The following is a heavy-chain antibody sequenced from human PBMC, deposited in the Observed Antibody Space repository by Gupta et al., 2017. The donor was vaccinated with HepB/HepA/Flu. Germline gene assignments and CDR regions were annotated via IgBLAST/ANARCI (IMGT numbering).Heavy chain of an antibody. CDR3: ARDGGRGAYYYYYMDV. V-gene: IGHV3-21*01. J-gene: IGHJ6*03. Sequence: EVQLVESGGGLVKPGGSLRLSCAASGFTFSSYSMNWVRQDPGKGLELVSSISSSSSYIYYADSVKGRFTISRDNAKNSLYLQMNSLRAEDTAVYYCARDGGRGAYYYYYMDVWGKGTTVTVSS. D-gene: IGHD3-16*01. CDR1: GFTFSSYS. CDR2: ISSSSSYI.